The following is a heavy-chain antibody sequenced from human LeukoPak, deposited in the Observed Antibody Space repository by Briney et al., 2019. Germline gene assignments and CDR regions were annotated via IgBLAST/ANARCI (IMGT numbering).Heavy chain of an antibody. CDR1: GYTFTGYY. Sequence: ASVNVSCKASGYTFTGYYIHWVRQAPGQGLEWMGWINPNSGGTNFAQKFQGRVTMTRDTSINTAYMEMNRLISDDTAVYYCAREMYAVGATLGDYWGQGTLVTVSS. CDR2: INPNSGGT. D-gene: IGHD1-26*01. CDR3: AREMYAVGATLGDY. J-gene: IGHJ4*02. V-gene: IGHV1-2*02.